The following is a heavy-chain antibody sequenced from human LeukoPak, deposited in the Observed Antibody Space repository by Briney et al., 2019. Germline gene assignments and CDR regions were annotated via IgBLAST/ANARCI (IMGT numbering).Heavy chain of an antibody. Sequence: PGGSLRLSCAASGFTVSSNYMSWVRQAPGKGLEWVSVIYSGGSTYYADSVKGRFTISRDNAKKTLYLQMNSLRAEDTAVYYCAKGGPLARTTDYWGQGTLVTVSS. CDR2: IYSGGST. D-gene: IGHD1-1*01. V-gene: IGHV3-66*01. CDR1: GFTVSSNY. CDR3: AKGGPLARTTDY. J-gene: IGHJ4*02.